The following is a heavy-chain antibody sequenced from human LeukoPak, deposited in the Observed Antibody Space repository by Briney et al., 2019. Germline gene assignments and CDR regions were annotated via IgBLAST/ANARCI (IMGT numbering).Heavy chain of an antibody. Sequence: ASVTVSCKASGYTFTGYYMHWVRQAPGQGLEWMGWINPNSGGTNYAQKFQGRVTMTRDTSISTAYMELSRLRSDDTAVYCCARDGFDCSGGSCYDYYYYYGMDVWGQGTTVTVSS. J-gene: IGHJ6*02. CDR3: ARDGFDCSGGSCYDYYYYYGMDV. V-gene: IGHV1-2*02. CDR2: INPNSGGT. CDR1: GYTFTGYY. D-gene: IGHD2-15*01.